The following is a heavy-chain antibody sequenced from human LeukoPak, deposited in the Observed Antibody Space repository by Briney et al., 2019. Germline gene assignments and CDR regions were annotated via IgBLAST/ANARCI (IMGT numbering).Heavy chain of an antibody. CDR3: AKDRPGDPESYYMDV. Sequence: GGSLRLSCAASGFTFSSYAMHWVRQAPGKGLEWVAVISYDGSNKYYADSVKGRFTISRDNSKNTLYLQMNSLRAEDTAVYYCAKDRPGDPESYYMDVWGKGTTVTVSS. CDR2: ISYDGSNK. V-gene: IGHV3-30*14. J-gene: IGHJ6*03. D-gene: IGHD3-16*01. CDR1: GFTFSSYA.